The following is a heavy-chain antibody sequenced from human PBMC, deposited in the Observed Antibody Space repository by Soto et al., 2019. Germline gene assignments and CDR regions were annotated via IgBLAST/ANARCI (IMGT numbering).Heavy chain of an antibody. D-gene: IGHD3-16*02. V-gene: IGHV3-11*01. J-gene: IGHJ4*02. CDR1: GFTFSDYY. CDR3: ARDLHDYIWGSYRLTGPYFDY. Sequence: GGSLRLSCAASGFTFSDYYMSWIRQAPGKGLEWVSYISSSGSTIYYADSVKGRFTISRDNAKNSLYLQMNSLRAEDTAVYYCARDLHDYIWGSYRLTGPYFDYWGQGTLVTVSS. CDR2: ISSSGSTI.